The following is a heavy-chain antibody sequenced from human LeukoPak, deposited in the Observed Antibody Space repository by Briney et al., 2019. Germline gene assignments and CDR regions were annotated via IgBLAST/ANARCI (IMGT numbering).Heavy chain of an antibody. CDR2: ISAYNGNT. D-gene: IGHD3-3*01. CDR3: ASHDGITISYSI. J-gene: IGHJ3*02. CDR1: GYTFTSYG. V-gene: IGHV1-18*01. Sequence: ASVKVSCKASGYTFTSYGISWVRQAPGQGLEWMGWISAYNGNTNYAQKLQGRVTMTTDTSTSTAYMELRSLRSNDTAVYYCASHDGITISYSIWGQGTMVTVSS.